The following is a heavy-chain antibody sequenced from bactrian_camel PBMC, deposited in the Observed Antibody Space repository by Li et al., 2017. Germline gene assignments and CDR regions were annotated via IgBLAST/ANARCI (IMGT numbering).Heavy chain of an antibody. J-gene: IGHJ6*01. CDR1: GRTDRQYC. CDR3: AAGEGSTACLWVGLGRGSEGDFDY. CDR2: LNSDGST. D-gene: IGHD5*01. V-gene: IGHV3S57*01. Sequence: VQLVESGGGSVQAGGSLKLSCAASGRTDRQYCMAWFRQGPGKDREGVANLNSDGSTTYSDSVKGRFTVSQDDARSTLYLQMTSLQPSDTAMYYCAAGEGSTACLWVGLGRGSEGDFDYWGQGTQVTVS.